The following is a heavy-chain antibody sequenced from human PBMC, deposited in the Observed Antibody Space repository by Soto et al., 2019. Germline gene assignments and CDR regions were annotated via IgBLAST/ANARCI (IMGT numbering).Heavy chain of an antibody. J-gene: IGHJ4*02. CDR1: GYTFTTYG. Sequence: ASVKVSCKASGYTFTTYGFRWVRQAPGQGLECVGWISAYNGNTHYSQKFQGRVTMTTDTSTSTAYMELRSLTSGDTAVYYCASEPIYYNDGSGYYPLGHWGRGTLVTVSS. V-gene: IGHV1-18*04. CDR2: ISAYNGNT. D-gene: IGHD3-22*01. CDR3: ASEPIYYNDGSGYYPLGH.